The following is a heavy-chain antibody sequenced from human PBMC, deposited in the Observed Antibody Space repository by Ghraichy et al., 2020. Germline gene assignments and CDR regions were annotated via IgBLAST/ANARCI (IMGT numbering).Heavy chain of an antibody. D-gene: IGHD1-26*01. Sequence: ASVKVSCKVSGYTLTELSMHWVRQAPGKGLEWMGGFDPEDGETIYAQKFQGRVTMTEDTSTDTAYMELSSLRSEDTAVYYCAKYHQVGAIAYYFDYWGQGTLVTVSS. CDR3: AKYHQVGAIAYYFDY. CDR2: FDPEDGET. V-gene: IGHV1-24*01. CDR1: GYTLTELS. J-gene: IGHJ4*02.